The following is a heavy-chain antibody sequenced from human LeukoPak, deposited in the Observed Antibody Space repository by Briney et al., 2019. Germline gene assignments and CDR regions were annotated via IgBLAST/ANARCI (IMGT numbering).Heavy chain of an antibody. D-gene: IGHD6-13*01. J-gene: IGHJ5*02. Sequence: SETLSLTCTVSGGSISSGSYYWSWIRQPAGKGLEWIGRIYTSGSTNYNPSLKSRVTISVDTSKNQFSLKLSSVTAADTAVYYCARGLRVAAGTNWFDPWGQGTLVTVSS. CDR2: IYTSGST. CDR3: ARGLRVAAGTNWFDP. CDR1: GGSISSGSYY. V-gene: IGHV4-61*02.